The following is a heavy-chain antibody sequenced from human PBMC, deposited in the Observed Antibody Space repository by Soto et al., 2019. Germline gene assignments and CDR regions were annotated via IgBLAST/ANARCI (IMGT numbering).Heavy chain of an antibody. CDR1: GFTFDDYA. CDR3: AKTRGAYYDSSGYFSFGAFDI. D-gene: IGHD3-22*01. Sequence: EVQLVESGGGLVQPGRSLRLSCAASGFTFDDYAMHWVRQAPGKGLEWVSGISWNSGSIGYADSVKGRFTISRDNAKNSLYLQMNSLRAEDTALYYCAKTRGAYYDSSGYFSFGAFDIWGQGTMVTVSS. CDR2: ISWNSGSI. J-gene: IGHJ3*02. V-gene: IGHV3-9*01.